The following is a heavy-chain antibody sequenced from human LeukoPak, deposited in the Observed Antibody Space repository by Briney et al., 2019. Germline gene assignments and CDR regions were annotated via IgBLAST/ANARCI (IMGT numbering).Heavy chain of an antibody. CDR3: ARDSPDPYSSSSFYYYGMDV. CDR2: ISAYNGNT. D-gene: IGHD6-6*01. CDR1: GYTFTSYG. Sequence: GASVKVSCKASGYTFTSYGISWVRQAPGQGLEWMGWISAYNGNTNYAQKLRGRVTMTTDTSTSTAYMELRSLRSDDTAVYYCARDSPDPYSSSSFYYYGMDVWGQGTTVTVSS. V-gene: IGHV1-18*01. J-gene: IGHJ6*02.